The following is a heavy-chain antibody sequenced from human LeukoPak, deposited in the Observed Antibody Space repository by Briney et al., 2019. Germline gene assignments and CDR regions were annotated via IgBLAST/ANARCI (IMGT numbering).Heavy chain of an antibody. CDR1: GGSISSGGYY. D-gene: IGHD4-17*01. Sequence: PSGTLSLTCTVSGGSISSGGYYWSWIRQHPGKGLEWIGYIYYSGSTYYNPSLKSRVTISVDTSKNQFSLKLTSVTAADTAVYYCARTLTTVTYYFDFWGQGTLVTVSS. J-gene: IGHJ4*02. CDR3: ARTLTTVTYYFDF. CDR2: IYYSGST. V-gene: IGHV4-30-4*08.